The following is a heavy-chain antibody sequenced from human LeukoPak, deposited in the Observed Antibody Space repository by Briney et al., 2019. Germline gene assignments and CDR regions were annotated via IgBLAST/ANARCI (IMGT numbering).Heavy chain of an antibody. Sequence: GGSLRLSCAASGFTFSTYSMNWVRQAPGKGLEWVSYISSSSSTIYYADSVKGRFAISRDNAKNSLYLQMNSLRDEDTAVYYCARGSHHYDSTRGYYGMDVWGQGTTVTVSS. CDR3: ARGSHHYDSTRGYYGMDV. CDR2: ISSSSSTI. V-gene: IGHV3-48*02. CDR1: GFTFSTYS. J-gene: IGHJ6*02. D-gene: IGHD3-22*01.